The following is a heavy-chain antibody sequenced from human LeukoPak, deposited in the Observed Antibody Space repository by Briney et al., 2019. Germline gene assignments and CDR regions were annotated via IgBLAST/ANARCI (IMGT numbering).Heavy chain of an antibody. J-gene: IGHJ4*02. CDR2: INTNTGNP. V-gene: IGHV7-4-1*02. Sequence: ASVKVSCKASGYTFTSYAMNWVRQAPGQGLEWMGWINTNTGNPTYAQGVTGRFVFSLDTSVSTAYLQISSLKAEDTAVYYCATKPDIVVVPAAPQGYWGQGTLVTVSS. CDR3: ATKPDIVVVPAAPQGY. D-gene: IGHD2-2*01. CDR1: GYTFTSYA.